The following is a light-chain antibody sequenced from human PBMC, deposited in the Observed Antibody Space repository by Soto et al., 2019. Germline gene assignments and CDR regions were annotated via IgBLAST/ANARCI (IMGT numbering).Light chain of an antibody. V-gene: IGKV3-11*01. Sequence: IVMTQAPATMSVSPGETATLSCGASQRFSNNLAWYQQKPGQAPRILIYDPSSRAKGIPASFTGSGSGTYFSPTISSLEPEDFAVYYCQQRSTWPTFGQGTIVDIK. CDR2: DPS. CDR1: QRFSNN. J-gene: IGKJ1*01. CDR3: QQRSTWPT.